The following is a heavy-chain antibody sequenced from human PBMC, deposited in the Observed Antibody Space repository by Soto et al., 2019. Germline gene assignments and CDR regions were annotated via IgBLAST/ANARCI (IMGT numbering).Heavy chain of an antibody. CDR2: ISYDGSNK. CDR3: AKDRKQWLVRLFSPQTYYYYYGMDV. CDR1: GFTFSSYG. D-gene: IGHD6-19*01. V-gene: IGHV3-30*18. J-gene: IGHJ6*02. Sequence: GGSLRLSCAASGFTFSSYGMHWVRQAPGKGLEWVAVISYDGSNKYYADSVKGRFTISRDNSKNTLYLQMNSLRAEDTAVYYCAKDRKQWLVRLFSPQTYYYYYGMDVWGQGTTVTVSS.